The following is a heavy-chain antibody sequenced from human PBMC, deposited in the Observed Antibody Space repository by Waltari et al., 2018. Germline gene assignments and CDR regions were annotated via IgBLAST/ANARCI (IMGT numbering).Heavy chain of an antibody. V-gene: IGHV3-7*01. CDR1: GFTFSSYW. J-gene: IGHJ4*02. CDR3: ARRSEDFWSGFTSKYSGCFDY. D-gene: IGHD3-3*01. CDR2: IKQDGSEK. Sequence: EVQLVESGGGLVQPGGSLRLSCAASGFTFSSYWMSWVRQAPGQGLEWVANIKQDGSEKYYGDSVKGRFTISRDNAKNSLYLQMNSLRAEDTAVYYCARRSEDFWSGFTSKYSGCFDYWGQGTLVTVSS.